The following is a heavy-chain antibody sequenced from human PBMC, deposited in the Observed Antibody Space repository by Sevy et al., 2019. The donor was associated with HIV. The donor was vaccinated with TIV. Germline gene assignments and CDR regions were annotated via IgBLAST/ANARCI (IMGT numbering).Heavy chain of an antibody. V-gene: IGHV4-34*01. CDR3: ARGYCSSTSCYAAWYYYMDV. CDR2: INHSGST. D-gene: IGHD2-2*01. J-gene: IGHJ6*03. CDR1: GGSFSGYY. Sequence: SETLSLTCAVYGGSFSGYYWSWIRQPPGKGLEWIGEINHSGSTNYNPSLKSRVTISVDTSKNQFSLKLSSVTAADTAVYYCARGYCSSTSCYAAWYYYMDVCGKGTTVTVSS.